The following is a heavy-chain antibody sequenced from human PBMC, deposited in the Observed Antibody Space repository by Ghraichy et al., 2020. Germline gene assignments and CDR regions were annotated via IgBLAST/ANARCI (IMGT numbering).Heavy chain of an antibody. CDR1: GFTFSSYA. V-gene: IGHV3-23*01. CDR2: ISGSGGST. CDR3: AKVDIVVVPAVYYYGMDV. D-gene: IGHD2-2*01. J-gene: IGHJ6*02. Sequence: GSLRLSCAASGFTFSSYAMSWVRQAPGKGLEWVSAISGSGGSTYYADSVKGRFTISRDNSKNTLYLQMNSLRAEDTAVYYCAKVDIVVVPAVYYYGMDVWGQGTTVTVSS.